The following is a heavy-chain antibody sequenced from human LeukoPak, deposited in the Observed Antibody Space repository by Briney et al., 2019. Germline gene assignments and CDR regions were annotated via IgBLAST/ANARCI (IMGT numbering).Heavy chain of an antibody. D-gene: IGHD1-14*01. Sequence: PGGSLRLSCTASGFTFSNFGINWVRQAPGKGLEWVSCMDRHTDIYYADSVKRRFTISRDNARNSVYLQMNSLTVEDTAVYYCVGDPTTNRFQYFQYWGQGALVTVSS. J-gene: IGHJ4*02. CDR3: VGDPTTNRFQYFQY. CDR1: GFTFSNFG. CDR2: MDRHTDI. V-gene: IGHV3-21*01.